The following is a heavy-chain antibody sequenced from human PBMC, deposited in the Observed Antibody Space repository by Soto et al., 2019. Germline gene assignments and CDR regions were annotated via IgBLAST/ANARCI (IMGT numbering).Heavy chain of an antibody. CDR3: AKYISADPPFDY. Sequence: GGSLRLSCAASGYTFSSYGMSWVRQAPGKGLEWVSAISSSGGTTYYADSVKGRFTISRDNSKNTLYLQMNSLRAEDTAVYYCAKYISADPPFDYWGQGTLVTVSS. CDR2: ISSSGGTT. D-gene: IGHD6-25*01. J-gene: IGHJ4*02. V-gene: IGHV3-23*01. CDR1: GYTFSSYG.